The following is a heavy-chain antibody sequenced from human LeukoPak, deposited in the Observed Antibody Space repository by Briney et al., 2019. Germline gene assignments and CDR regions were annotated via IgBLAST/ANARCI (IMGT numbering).Heavy chain of an antibody. CDR3: ARGRYYYGSGSYYNGRVGLRHATSDY. CDR1: GGSFSGYY. D-gene: IGHD3-10*01. Sequence: PSETLSLTCAVYGGSFSGYYWSWIRQPPGKGLDWIGEINHSGSTNYNPSLKSRVTISVDTSKNQFSLKLSSVTAADTAVYYCARGRYYYGSGSYYNGRVGLRHATSDYWGQGTLVTVSS. J-gene: IGHJ4*02. CDR2: INHSGST. V-gene: IGHV4-34*01.